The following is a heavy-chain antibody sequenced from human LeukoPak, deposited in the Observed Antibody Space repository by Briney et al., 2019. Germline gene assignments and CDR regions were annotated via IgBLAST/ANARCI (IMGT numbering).Heavy chain of an antibody. CDR1: GFTVSNNY. D-gene: IGHD7-27*01. CDR3: ARAPGNGGFDY. J-gene: IGHJ4*02. V-gene: IGHV3-53*01. Sequence: GGSLRLSCAASGFTVSNNYMGWVRQAPGKGLEWVSIIYNDGDTYYADSVKGRFTISRDSSKNTLYLQMNNLRAEDTAVYYCARAPGNGGFDYWGQGTLVTVSS. CDR2: IYNDGDT.